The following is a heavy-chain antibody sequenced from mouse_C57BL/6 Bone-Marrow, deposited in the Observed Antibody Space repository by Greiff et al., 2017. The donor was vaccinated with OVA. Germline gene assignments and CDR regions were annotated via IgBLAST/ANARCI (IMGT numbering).Heavy chain of an antibody. CDR2: IRLKSDNYAT. CDR3: TVDYGSSLDY. J-gene: IGHJ2*01. V-gene: IGHV6-3*01. D-gene: IGHD1-1*01. CDR1: GFTFSNYW. Sequence: EVKLEESGGGLVQPGGSMKLSCVASGFTFSNYWMNWVRQSPEKGLEWVAQIRLKSDNYATHYAESVKGRFTISRDDSKCSVYLQMNNLRAEDTGIYYCTVDYGSSLDYWGQGTTLTVSS.